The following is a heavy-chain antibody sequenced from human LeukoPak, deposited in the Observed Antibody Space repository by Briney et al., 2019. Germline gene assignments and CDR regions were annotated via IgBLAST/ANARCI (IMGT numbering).Heavy chain of an antibody. CDR1: GFTFSSYG. J-gene: IGHJ4*02. Sequence: GGSLRLSCAASGFTFSSYGMSWVRQAPGKGLEWVSAISGSGGSTYYADSVKGRFTISRDNSKNTLYLQMNSLRAEDTAVYYCARGILTGYRTYYFDYWGQGTLVTVSS. V-gene: IGHV3-23*01. CDR3: ARGILTGYRTYYFDY. CDR2: ISGSGGST. D-gene: IGHD3-9*01.